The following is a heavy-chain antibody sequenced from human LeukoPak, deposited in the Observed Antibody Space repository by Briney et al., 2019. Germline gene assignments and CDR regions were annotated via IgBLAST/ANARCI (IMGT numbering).Heavy chain of an antibody. Sequence: SQTLSLTCTVSGGSISSGDYYWSWIRQPPGKGLEWIGYIYYSGSTYYNPSLKSRVTISVDTSKNQFSLKLSSVTAADTAVYYCARAGVWGAMEDYWGQGTLVTVSS. CDR3: ARAGVWGAMEDY. CDR2: IYYSGST. CDR1: GGSISSGDYY. V-gene: IGHV4-30-4*08. J-gene: IGHJ4*02. D-gene: IGHD3-16*01.